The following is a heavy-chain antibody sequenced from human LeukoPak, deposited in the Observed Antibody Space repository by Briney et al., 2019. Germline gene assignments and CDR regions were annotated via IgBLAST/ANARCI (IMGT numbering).Heavy chain of an antibody. J-gene: IGHJ4*02. D-gene: IGHD3-22*01. Sequence: GGSLRLSCAASGFTFSSYSMNWVRQAPGKGLEWVAVISYDGSNEYYADSVKGRFTISRDNSKNTLYLQMNSLRAEDTAVYYCAKDLEGRRRYYDSSGSPTLFDYWGQGTLVTVSS. CDR2: ISYDGSNE. CDR1: GFTFSSYS. CDR3: AKDLEGRRRYYDSSGSPTLFDY. V-gene: IGHV3-30*18.